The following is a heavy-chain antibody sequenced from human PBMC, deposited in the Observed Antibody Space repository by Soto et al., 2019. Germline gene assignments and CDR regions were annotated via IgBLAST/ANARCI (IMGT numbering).Heavy chain of an antibody. CDR3: ARGRTVRNYADDSSDYFYFSDY. CDR1: GDSISTFY. V-gene: IGHV4-59*01. D-gene: IGHD3-22*01. CDR2: VYYTGST. J-gene: IGHJ4*02. Sequence: PSETLSLTCTVSGDSISTFYWGWMRQSPGKELEWIGYVYYTGSTNYNPSLKSRVTISVDRSKNQFSLKLTSANAADTAVYYCARGRTVRNYADDSSDYFYFSDYWGQGTQVTVS.